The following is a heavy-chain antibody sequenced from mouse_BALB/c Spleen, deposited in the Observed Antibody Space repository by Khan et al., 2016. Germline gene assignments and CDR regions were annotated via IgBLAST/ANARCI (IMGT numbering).Heavy chain of an antibody. Sequence: QVQLKQSGAELVRPGTSVKVSCKASGYAFTNYLIEWVKQRPGQGLEWIGVINPGSGGTNYNEKFKGKATLTADKSSSTAYMQLSSLTSDDSAVYFCARGYYCNYGYFDYWGQGTTLTVSS. CDR2: INPGSGGT. J-gene: IGHJ2*01. D-gene: IGHD2-1*01. V-gene: IGHV1-54*01. CDR3: ARGYYCNYGYFDY. CDR1: GYAFTNYL.